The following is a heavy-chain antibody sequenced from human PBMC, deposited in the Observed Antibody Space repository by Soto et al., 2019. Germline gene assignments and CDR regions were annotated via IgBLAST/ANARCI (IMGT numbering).Heavy chain of an antibody. Sequence: QLQLQESGSGLVKPSQTLSLTCAVSGGSISSGGSSWTWIRQPPGKGLEWIGYIYHSGSTYYNPSPTSRATMPVDRSKPQFSLKLPSVAAADTAVYYCARGAVVNFGSGGQGTLVTVSS. V-gene: IGHV4-30-2*01. CDR2: IYHSGST. CDR3: ARGAVVNFGS. CDR1: GGSISSGGSS. J-gene: IGHJ4*02. D-gene: IGHD2-21*01.